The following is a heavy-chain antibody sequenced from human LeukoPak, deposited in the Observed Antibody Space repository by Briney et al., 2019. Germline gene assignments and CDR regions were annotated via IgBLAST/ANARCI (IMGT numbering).Heavy chain of an antibody. Sequence: GGSLRLSCAASGFTFSSYAMHWVRQAPGKGLEWVAVISYDGSNKYYADSVKGRFTISRDNSKNTLYLQMNSLRAEDTAVYYCARGGKQWLVRGDAFDIWGQGTMATVSS. D-gene: IGHD6-19*01. CDR3: ARGGKQWLVRGDAFDI. CDR2: ISYDGSNK. V-gene: IGHV3-30-3*01. J-gene: IGHJ3*02. CDR1: GFTFSSYA.